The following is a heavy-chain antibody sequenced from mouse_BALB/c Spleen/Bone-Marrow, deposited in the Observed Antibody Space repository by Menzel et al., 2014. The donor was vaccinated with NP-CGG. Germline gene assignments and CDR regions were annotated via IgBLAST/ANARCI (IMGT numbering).Heavy chain of an antibody. J-gene: IGHJ3*01. CDR3: ARGMGYDAWFVY. V-gene: IGHV5-17*02. CDR1: GFTFSSIG. Sequence: EVKVVESGGGLVQPGGSRKLSCAASGFTFSSIGMHWVRQAPEKGLEWVAYISSGSSTIYYADTVKGRSTISRDNPKNTLFLQMTSLRSEDTAMYYCARGMGYDAWFVYWGQGTLVTVSA. CDR2: ISSGSSTI. D-gene: IGHD2-2*01.